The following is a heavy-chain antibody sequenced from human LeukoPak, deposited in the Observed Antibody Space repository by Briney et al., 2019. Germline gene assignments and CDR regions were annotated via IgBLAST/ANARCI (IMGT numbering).Heavy chain of an antibody. CDR2: IRGDGGLF. J-gene: IGHJ4*02. V-gene: IGHV3-74*01. D-gene: IGHD1-26*01. CDR1: GFTFSSHW. CDR3: ARDEVGAPPIDY. Sequence: GGSLRLSCEASGFTFSSHWMHWVRQAPGKGLVWISNIRGDGGLFGYADSVKGRFAVSRDNAKNTRYLHMDSLRAEDTAVYYCARDEVGAPPIDYWGQGSLVTVSS.